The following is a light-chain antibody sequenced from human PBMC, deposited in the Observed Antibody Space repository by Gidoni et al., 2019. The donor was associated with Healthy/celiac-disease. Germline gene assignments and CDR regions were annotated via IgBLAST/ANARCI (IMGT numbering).Light chain of an antibody. CDR2: GAS. J-gene: IGKJ4*01. CDR1: QSVSSGY. CDR3: QHQGT. Sequence: EIVLTQSPGTLSLSPGERATLSCRASQSVSSGYLAWYQQKPGQAPRLLIYGASGRATGIPDRFSGSGSGTDFTLTISRLEPEDFAVYYCQHQGTFXGXTKVEIK. V-gene: IGKV3-20*01.